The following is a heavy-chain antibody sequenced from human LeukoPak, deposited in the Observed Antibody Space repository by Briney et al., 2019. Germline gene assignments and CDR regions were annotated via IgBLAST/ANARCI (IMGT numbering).Heavy chain of an antibody. V-gene: IGHV3-48*01. CDR2: ISSSSSTI. CDR1: GFTFSSYS. D-gene: IGHD6-6*01. CDR3: ARDLPLHPQISYAFDI. Sequence: GGSLRLSCAASGFTFSSYSMNWVRQAPGKGLEWVSYISSSSSTIYYADSVKGRFTISRDNAKNSLYLQMNSLRAEDTAVYYCARDLPLHPQISYAFDIWGQGTMVTVSS. J-gene: IGHJ3*02.